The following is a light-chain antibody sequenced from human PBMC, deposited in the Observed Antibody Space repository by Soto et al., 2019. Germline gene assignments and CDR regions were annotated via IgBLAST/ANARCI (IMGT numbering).Light chain of an antibody. V-gene: IGKV1-12*01. CDR1: RAIGDR. Sequence: DIQMTQSASALSAVVGDRVTITWRASRAIGDRLAWFQQKPGKAPRFLIQTASNLQGGVPSRFSGSGSGTEFILSINSLQPEDIGTYYCLQVYSFPRTFGQGTKVDIK. CDR2: TAS. CDR3: LQVYSFPRT. J-gene: IGKJ1*01.